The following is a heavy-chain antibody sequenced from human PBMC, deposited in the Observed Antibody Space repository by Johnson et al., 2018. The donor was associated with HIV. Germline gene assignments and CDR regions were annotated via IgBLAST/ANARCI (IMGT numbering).Heavy chain of an antibody. Sequence: VQLVESGGDLVQPGRSLRLSCTASGFTFGDYAMSWVRQAPGKGLEWVSAISGSGGSTYYADSVKGRFTISRVNSKNTLYLQMNSLRAEDTAVYYCAKGGYSYGNAFDIWGQGTMVTVSS. D-gene: IGHD5-18*01. CDR3: AKGGYSYGNAFDI. CDR1: GFTFGDYA. V-gene: IGHV3-23*04. J-gene: IGHJ3*02. CDR2: ISGSGGST.